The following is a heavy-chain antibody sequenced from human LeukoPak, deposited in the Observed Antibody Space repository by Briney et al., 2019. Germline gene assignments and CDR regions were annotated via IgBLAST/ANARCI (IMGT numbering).Heavy chain of an antibody. CDR1: GFTITNFV. CDR3: AKDRSGIAVAGTPY. J-gene: IGHJ4*02. CDR2: IDGGALST. Sequence: GGSLRLSCAASGFTITNFVMSWVRQAPGKGLEWISYIDGGALSTNYADSVKGRFTISRDNSKNTLYLQVNNLRAEDTAVYYCAKDRSGIAVAGTPYWGQGTLVTVSS. D-gene: IGHD6-19*01. V-gene: IGHV3-23*01.